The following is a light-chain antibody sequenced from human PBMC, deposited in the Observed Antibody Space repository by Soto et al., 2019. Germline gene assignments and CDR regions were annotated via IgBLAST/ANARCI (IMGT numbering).Light chain of an antibody. J-gene: IGLJ2*01. CDR1: SSDVGAYNF. CDR2: DVS. CDR3: CSYAGTYIPL. Sequence: QSVLTQPRSVSGSPRQSVTISCTGTSSDVGAYNFVSWYQHNPGKAPKLMIFDVSARPSGVPDRFSGSKSANTASLTISGLQTEDEADYYCCSYAGTYIPLFGGGTKLTVL. V-gene: IGLV2-11*01.